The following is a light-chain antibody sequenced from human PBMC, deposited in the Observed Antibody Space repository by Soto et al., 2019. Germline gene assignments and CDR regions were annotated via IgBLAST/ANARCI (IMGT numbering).Light chain of an antibody. CDR2: GAS. J-gene: IGKJ3*01. CDR1: QSVSSSY. V-gene: IGKV3-20*01. Sequence: EIVLTQSPGTLSLSPGERATLSCRASQSVSSSYLAWYQQKPGQAPRLLIYGASSRATGIPDRFSGSGSGTDFTLIISRLEPEDFAEYYCQQYGSSQFTFGPGTKVDIK. CDR3: QQYGSSQFT.